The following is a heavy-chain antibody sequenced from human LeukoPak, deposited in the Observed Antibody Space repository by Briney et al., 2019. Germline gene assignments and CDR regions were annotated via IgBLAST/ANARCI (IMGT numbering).Heavy chain of an antibody. V-gene: IGHV3-23*01. J-gene: IGHJ4*02. CDR1: GFTFSSYA. D-gene: IGHD3-10*01. CDR3: AKTQLPWFGELFKTHLSYFDY. Sequence: GGSLRLSCAASGFTFSSYAMSWVRQAPGKGLEWVSAISGSGGSTYYADSVKGRFTISRDNSKNTLYLQMNSLRAEDTAVYYCAKTQLPWFGELFKTHLSYFDYWGREPWSPSPQ. CDR2: ISGSGGST.